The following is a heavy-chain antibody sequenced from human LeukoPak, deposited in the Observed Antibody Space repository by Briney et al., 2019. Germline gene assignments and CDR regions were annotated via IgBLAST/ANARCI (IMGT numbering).Heavy chain of an antibody. CDR2: ISGSGGST. CDR3: AKDDLGRFGGLLYLFDY. D-gene: IGHD3-10*01. CDR1: GFTFSSYG. J-gene: IGHJ4*02. Sequence: GGSLRLSCAASGFTFSSYGMSWVRQAPGKGLEWVSAISGSGGSTYYADSVKGRFTISRDNSKNTLYLQMNSLRAEDTAVYYCAKDDLGRFGGLLYLFDYWGQGTLVTVSS. V-gene: IGHV3-23*01.